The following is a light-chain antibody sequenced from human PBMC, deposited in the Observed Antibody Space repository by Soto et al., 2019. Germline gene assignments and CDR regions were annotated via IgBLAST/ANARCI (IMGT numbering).Light chain of an antibody. CDR2: DAS. CDR3: QQRNDWRRGT. J-gene: IGKJ5*01. Sequence: EIVLTQSPGTLSLSPGERATLXXRASQSVSSSYLAWYQQKPGQAPRLXXYDASNRATGVPVRFSGSGSGTDFTLTISSLEPEDFAVYYCQQRNDWRRGTFGQGTRLEIK. CDR1: QSVSSSY. V-gene: IGKV3D-20*02.